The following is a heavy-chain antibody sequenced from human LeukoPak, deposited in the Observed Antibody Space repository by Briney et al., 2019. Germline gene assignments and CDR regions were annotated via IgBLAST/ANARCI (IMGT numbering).Heavy chain of an antibody. CDR2: IYYSGST. CDR3: ARAPPIYYHYSMDV. V-gene: IGHV4-39*07. Sequence: SETLSLTCTVSGSSISRSSYYWGWIREPPGQGLEWIGSIYYSGSTYYNPSRKSRVPISLATSKTQCCLKRSSVTAADTAVYYCARAPPIYYHYSMDVSGEGTTVTVS. J-gene: IGHJ6*02. CDR1: GSSISRSSYY.